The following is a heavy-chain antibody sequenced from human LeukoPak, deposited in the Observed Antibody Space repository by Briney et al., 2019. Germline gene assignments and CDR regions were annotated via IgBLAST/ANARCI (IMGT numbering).Heavy chain of an antibody. CDR2: IIPIFGTA. CDR3: ARASGWYVLDLDP. J-gene: IGHJ5*02. D-gene: IGHD6-19*01. CDR1: GGTFSSYA. V-gene: IGHV1-69*13. Sequence: ASVKVSCKASGGTFSSYAISWVRQAPGQGLEWMGGIIPIFGTANYAQKFQGRVTITADESTSTVYMELSSLRSDDTAVYYCARASGWYVLDLDPWGQGTLVTVSS.